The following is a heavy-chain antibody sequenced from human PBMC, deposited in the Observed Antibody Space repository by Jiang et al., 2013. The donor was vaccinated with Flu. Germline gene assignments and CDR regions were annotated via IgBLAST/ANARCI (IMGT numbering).Heavy chain of an antibody. D-gene: IGHD6-19*01. CDR2: FYDSGNI. CDR3: ARHDQWLIGLRF. CDR1: GGSISSSNCY. J-gene: IGHJ4*02. Sequence: GLVKPSETLSLTCTVSGGSISSSNCYWVWIRQPPGKGLEWIGSFYDSGNIYYNPSLKSRVTISVDTSKNQLSLKLNSVTAADTAMYFCARHDQWLIGLRFWGQGTPVTVSS. V-gene: IGHV4-39*01.